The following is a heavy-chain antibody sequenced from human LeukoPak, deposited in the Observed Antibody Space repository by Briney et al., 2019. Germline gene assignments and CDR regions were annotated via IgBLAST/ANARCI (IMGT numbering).Heavy chain of an antibody. CDR2: ISSSSSYI. D-gene: IGHD3-3*01. CDR1: GFTFSSYS. CDR3: ARDGCDYTIFGVIGSYAYGMDV. J-gene: IGHJ6*02. V-gene: IGHV3-21*01. Sequence: PGGSLRLSCAASGFTFSSYSMNWVRQAPGKGLEWVSSISSSSSYIYYADSVKGRFTISRDNAKNSLYLQVNSLRAEDTAVYYCARDGCDYTIFGVIGSYAYGMDVWGQGTTVTVSS.